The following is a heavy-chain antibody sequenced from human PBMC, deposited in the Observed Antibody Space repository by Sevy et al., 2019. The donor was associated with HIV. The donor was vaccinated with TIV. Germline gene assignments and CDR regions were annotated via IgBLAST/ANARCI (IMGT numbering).Heavy chain of an antibody. CDR1: GFTFDDYA. J-gene: IGHJ4*02. D-gene: IGHD5-12*01. V-gene: IGHV3-9*01. CDR2: LSRHIRTI. CDR3: VKDKVDGDSGYGLFDF. Sequence: GGSLRLSCAASGFTFDDYAMHWVRQAPGKGLEWVSGLSRHIRTIGYADSVKGRFTISRDNARNSLYLQMNSLRAEDTAFYYCVKDKVDGDSGYGLFDFLGQSTLVTVSS.